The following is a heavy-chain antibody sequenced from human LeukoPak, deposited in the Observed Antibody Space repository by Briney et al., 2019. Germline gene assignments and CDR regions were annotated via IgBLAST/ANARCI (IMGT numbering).Heavy chain of an antibody. CDR2: INPNSGGT. Sequence: ASVKVSCKASGYTFTGDYMHWARHAPGQGLEWLGRINPNSGGTSYAQKFLDRVTMTKDTSISTAYMELTRLTSDDTAMYYCARSTVVGATIGDHWGQGTLVTVSS. D-gene: IGHD1-26*01. CDR3: ARSTVVGATIGDH. CDR1: GYTFTGDY. J-gene: IGHJ4*02. V-gene: IGHV1-2*06.